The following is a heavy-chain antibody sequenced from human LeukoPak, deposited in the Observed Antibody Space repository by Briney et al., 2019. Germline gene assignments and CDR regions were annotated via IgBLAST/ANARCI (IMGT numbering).Heavy chain of an antibody. J-gene: IGHJ6*02. V-gene: IGHV4-34*01. D-gene: IGHD3-10*01. CDR1: GGSFSGYY. CDR3: ARGLLLWFGVYYYYYGIDV. Sequence: SETLSLTCAVYGGSFSGYYWSWIRQPPGKGLEWIGEINHSGSTNYNPSLKSRVTISVDTSKNQFSLKLSSVTAADTAVYYCARGLLLWFGVYYYYYGIDVWGQGTTVTVSS. CDR2: INHSGST.